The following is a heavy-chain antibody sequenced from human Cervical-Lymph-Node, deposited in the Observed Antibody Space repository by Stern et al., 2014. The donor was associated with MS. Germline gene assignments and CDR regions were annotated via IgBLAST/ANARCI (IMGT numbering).Heavy chain of an antibody. V-gene: IGHV3-20*01. D-gene: IGHD2-8*02. CDR3: ARAFCTGGVCYSFPFYGMDV. CDR1: GFTFEDYG. J-gene: IGHJ6*02. Sequence: EVQLVESGGGVVRPGRSLRLSCAASGFTFEDYGMSWVRQAPGKGLEWVAGVYCDGGSTVYAGSVQGRFTISRDNAKNSMYLQMNSLRAEDTALYHCARAFCTGGVCYSFPFYGMDVWGQGTTVTVSS. CDR2: VYCDGGST.